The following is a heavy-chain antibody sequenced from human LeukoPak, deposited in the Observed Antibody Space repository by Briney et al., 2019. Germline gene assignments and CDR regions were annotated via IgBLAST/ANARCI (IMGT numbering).Heavy chain of an antibody. V-gene: IGHV3-23*01. Sequence: TGGSLRLSCAASGFTFADYGMSWVRQAPGKGLEWVSAISARGGGTYYADSVKGRFTISRDNSKSTLYLQMNSLRAEDTALYYCARDLMVRETYFDYWGQGTLVTVSS. D-gene: IGHD3-10*01. CDR2: ISARGGGT. J-gene: IGHJ4*02. CDR3: ARDLMVRETYFDY. CDR1: GFTFADYG.